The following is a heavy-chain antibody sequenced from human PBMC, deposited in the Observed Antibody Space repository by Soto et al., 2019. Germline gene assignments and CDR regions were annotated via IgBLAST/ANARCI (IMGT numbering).Heavy chain of an antibody. Sequence: ASVKVSCKASGYTFTSYGISWVRQAPGQGLEWMGWISAYNGNTNYAQKLQGRVTMTTDTSTSTAYMELRSLRSDDTAVYYCARLPLYCSGGSCYSGFIDYWGQGTLVTVSS. CDR1: GYTFTSYG. CDR3: ARLPLYCSGGSCYSGFIDY. CDR2: ISAYNGNT. D-gene: IGHD2-15*01. V-gene: IGHV1-18*01. J-gene: IGHJ4*02.